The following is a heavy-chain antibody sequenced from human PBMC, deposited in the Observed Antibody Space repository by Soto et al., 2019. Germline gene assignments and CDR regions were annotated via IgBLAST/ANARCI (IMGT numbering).Heavy chain of an antibody. CDR2: ISAYNGNT. V-gene: IGHV1-18*01. D-gene: IGHD2-15*01. CDR3: ARVLAPYYYYGMDV. J-gene: IGHJ6*02. CDR1: GYTFTSYG. Sequence: ASGKVSCKASGYTFTSYGISWVRQAPGQGLEWMGWISAYNGNTNYAQKLQGRVTMTTDTSTSTAYMELRSLRSDDTAVYYCARVLAPYYYYGMDVWGQGTTVTVSS.